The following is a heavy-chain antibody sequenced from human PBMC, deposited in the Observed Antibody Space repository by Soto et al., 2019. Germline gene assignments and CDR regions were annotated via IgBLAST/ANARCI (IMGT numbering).Heavy chain of an antibody. CDR2: IYYSGST. J-gene: IGHJ4*02. CDR1: GGSISSGDYY. V-gene: IGHV4-30-4*01. Sequence: SETLSLTCTVSGGSISSGDYYWSWIRQPPGKGLEWIGYIYYSGSTYYNPSLKSRVTISVDTSRNQFSLKLSSVTAADTAVYYCARNDYYDSSGYRYGPYYFDYWGQGTLVTVSS. D-gene: IGHD3-22*01. CDR3: ARNDYYDSSGYRYGPYYFDY.